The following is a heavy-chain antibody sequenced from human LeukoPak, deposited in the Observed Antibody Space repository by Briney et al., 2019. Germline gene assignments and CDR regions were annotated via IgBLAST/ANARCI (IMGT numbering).Heavy chain of an antibody. V-gene: IGHV3-30*04. D-gene: IGHD3-10*01. J-gene: IGHJ4*02. CDR2: ISYDGSNK. CDR1: GFTFRSYA. Sequence: GGSLRLSCAASGFTFRSYAMHWVRQAPGKGLEWVAVISYDGSNKYYADSVKGRFTISRDNSKNTLYLQMNSLRAEGTAVYYCAKGSNYFDYWGQGTLVTVSS. CDR3: AKGSNYFDY.